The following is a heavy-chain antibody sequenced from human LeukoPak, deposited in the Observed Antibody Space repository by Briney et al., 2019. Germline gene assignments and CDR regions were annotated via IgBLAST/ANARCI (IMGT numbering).Heavy chain of an antibody. J-gene: IGHJ4*02. D-gene: IGHD3-10*01. CDR2: IKQDGSEK. CDR3: ARDPRGSEYSHFDS. V-gene: IGHV3-7*01. CDR1: GFSFGTYY. Sequence: GGSLRLSCAASGFSFGTYYMSWVRQAPGKGLEWVANIKQDGSEKHYVDSVKGRFTISRDNSKNSLYLQMSSLRAEDTAVYYCARDPRGSEYSHFDSWGQGTLVTASS.